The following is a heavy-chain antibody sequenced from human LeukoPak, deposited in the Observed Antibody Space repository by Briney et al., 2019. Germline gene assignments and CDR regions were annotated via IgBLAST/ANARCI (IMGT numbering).Heavy chain of an antibody. Sequence: GGSLRLSCAASGFTFSTYWIHWVRQGPGKGLVWISHIKTDGSSTTYADSVKGRFTISRDNAKNTLYLNMNSLRAEDTAVYYCARDRGYTQDYWGQGTLVTVSS. V-gene: IGHV3-74*01. CDR3: ARDRGYTQDY. CDR1: GFTFSTYW. J-gene: IGHJ4*02. D-gene: IGHD5-12*01. CDR2: IKTDGSST.